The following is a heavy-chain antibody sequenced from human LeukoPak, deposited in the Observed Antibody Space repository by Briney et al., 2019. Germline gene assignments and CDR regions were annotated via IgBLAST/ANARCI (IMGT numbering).Heavy chain of an antibody. CDR3: PPGEDSEFDY. CDR2: IKSKTDGGTT. CDR1: GFTFSNAW. J-gene: IGHJ4*02. V-gene: IGHV3-15*01. D-gene: IGHD3/OR15-3a*01. Sequence: GGSLRLSCAASGFTFSNAWMSWVRQAPGKGLEWVGCIKSKTDGGTTDYAAPVKGRFTISRDDSINTQYLQMNSLKTEDTAMYSCPPGEDSEFDYWGQGTLVTVSS.